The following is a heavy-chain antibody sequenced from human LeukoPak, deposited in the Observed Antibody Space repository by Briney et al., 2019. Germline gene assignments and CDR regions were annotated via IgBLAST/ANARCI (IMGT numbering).Heavy chain of an antibody. J-gene: IGHJ4*02. CDR3: ASSTPIYFHSGNRGGYYFDY. CDR1: GGSISSYY. CDR2: IYYSGST. D-gene: IGHD3-10*01. V-gene: IGHV4-59*08. Sequence: PSETLSLTCTVSGGSISSYYWSWIRQPPGKGLEWIGYIYYSGSTNYNPSLKSRVTISVDTSKNQFSLRLSSVTAADTAIYYCASSTPIYFHSGNRGGYYFDYWGQGTLVTVPS.